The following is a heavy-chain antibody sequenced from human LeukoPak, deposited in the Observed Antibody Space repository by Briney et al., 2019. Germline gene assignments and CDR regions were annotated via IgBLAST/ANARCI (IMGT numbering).Heavy chain of an antibody. CDR1: GFTFSSYS. D-gene: IGHD1/OR15-1a*01. CDR3: ARDLHWNNAFDI. CDR2: ISSSSSYI. J-gene: IGHJ3*02. Sequence: GGSLRLSCAASGFTFSSYSMNWVRQAPGKGLEWVSSISSSSSYIYYADSVKGRFTISRDNAKNSLYLQMNSLRAEDTAVYYCARDLHWNNAFDIWGQGTMVTVSS. V-gene: IGHV3-21*01.